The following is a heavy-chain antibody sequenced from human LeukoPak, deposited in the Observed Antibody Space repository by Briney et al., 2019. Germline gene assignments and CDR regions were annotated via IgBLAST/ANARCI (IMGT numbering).Heavy chain of an antibody. Sequence: GESLTISCKGSGYSFTSYLISWGRQVPGKGLEWMGRIDPTDSYTNYGPSFQGHVTISADKSISTAYLQWSSLKASDTAMYYCARRGSIAPRYYYGMDVWGQGTTVTVSS. CDR3: ARRGSIAPRYYYGMDV. CDR2: IDPTDSYT. D-gene: IGHD6-6*01. J-gene: IGHJ6*02. V-gene: IGHV5-10-1*01. CDR1: GYSFTSYL.